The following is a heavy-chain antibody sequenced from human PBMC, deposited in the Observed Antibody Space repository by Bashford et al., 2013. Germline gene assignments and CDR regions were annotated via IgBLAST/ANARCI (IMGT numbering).Heavy chain of an antibody. CDR3: ANPTYTSYYYGMDV. J-gene: IGHJ6*02. D-gene: IGHD4-11*01. CDR2: IGGSGVST. Sequence: VRQAPGKGLEWVSAIGGSGVSTYYADSVKGRFTISRDNSKNTMYLQMNSLRAEDTAVYYCANPTYTSYYYGMDVWGQGTTVTVSS. V-gene: IGHV3-23*01.